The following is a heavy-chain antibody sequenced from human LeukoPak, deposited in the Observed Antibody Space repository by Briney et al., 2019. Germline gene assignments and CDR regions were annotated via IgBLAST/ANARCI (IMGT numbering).Heavy chain of an antibody. J-gene: IGHJ4*02. CDR3: SGGGGYGSSVNDY. Sequence: ASEKVSRKASGYTFTGHYMHWVRQAPAPGLEWVGWIKPNLGGTNHAQQSLGWVTRTKVTTINTDSMQPSRLLSDATTDDYFSGGGGYGSSVNDYWGQGTLVTVSS. V-gene: IGHV1-2*04. CDR2: IKPNLGGT. D-gene: IGHD3-22*01. CDR1: GYTFTGHY.